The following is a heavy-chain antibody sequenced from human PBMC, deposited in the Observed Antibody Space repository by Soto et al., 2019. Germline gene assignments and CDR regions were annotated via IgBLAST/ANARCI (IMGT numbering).Heavy chain of an antibody. CDR2: VYYSGNT. J-gene: IGHJ4*02. Sequence: SETLSLTCTVSGASITNNDYYWGWIRQPPGKGLEWIGSVYYSGNTYYNPSLKSRVTISVDTSKNQFSLKLSSVTAADTAVYYCARQNYDFWSGYYWRQYYFEYWGKGTLVTVSS. CDR1: GASITNNDYY. V-gene: IGHV4-39*01. CDR3: ARQNYDFWSGYYWRQYYFEY. D-gene: IGHD3-3*01.